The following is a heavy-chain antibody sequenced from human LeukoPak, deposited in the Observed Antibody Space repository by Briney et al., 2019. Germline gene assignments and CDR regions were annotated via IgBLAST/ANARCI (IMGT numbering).Heavy chain of an antibody. CDR3: ARDAVGYCSGGSCYSD. V-gene: IGHV4-4*02. CDR1: GGSISSSNW. Sequence: KASETLSLTCAVSGGSISSSNWWSWVRQPPGKGLEWIGEIYHSGSTNYNPSLKSRVTISVDKSKNQFSLKLSSVTAADTAVYYCARDAVGYCSGGSCYSDWGQGTLVTVSS. D-gene: IGHD2-15*01. CDR2: IYHSGST. J-gene: IGHJ4*02.